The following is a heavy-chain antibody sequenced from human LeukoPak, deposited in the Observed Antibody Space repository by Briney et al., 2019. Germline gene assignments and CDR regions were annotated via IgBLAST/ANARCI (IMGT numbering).Heavy chain of an antibody. CDR1: GFDFSNCA. D-gene: IGHD6-13*01. Sequence: GGSLRLSCAASGFDFSNCAMYWVRQAPGKGPEWVALIRYDGINKYYGDSVKGRFTISRDNSKNMLYLQMNSLRAEDTAVYYCVKTGSGWYGDYWGQGARVTVSS. J-gene: IGHJ4*02. CDR2: IRYDGINK. CDR3: VKTGSGWYGDY. V-gene: IGHV3-30*02.